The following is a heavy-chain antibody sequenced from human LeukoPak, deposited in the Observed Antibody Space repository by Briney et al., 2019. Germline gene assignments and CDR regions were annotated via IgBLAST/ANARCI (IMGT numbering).Heavy chain of an antibody. D-gene: IGHD6-6*01. V-gene: IGHV4-59*01. CDR2: IYYSGST. Sequence: SETLSLTCAVYGGSISSYYWSWIRQPPGKGLEWIGYIYYSGSTNYNPSLKSRVTISVDTSKNQFSLKLSSVTAADTAVYYCARVGSSNAFDIWGQGTMVTVSS. CDR3: ARVGSSNAFDI. CDR1: GGSISSYY. J-gene: IGHJ3*02.